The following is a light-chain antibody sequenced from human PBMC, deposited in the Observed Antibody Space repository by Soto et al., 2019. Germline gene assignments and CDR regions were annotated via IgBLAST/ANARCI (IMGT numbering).Light chain of an antibody. CDR1: QSVLYSSNNKNY. CDR2: WAS. CDR3: QQYESTPPT. V-gene: IGKV4-1*01. Sequence: DIVMTQSPDSLAVSLGERATINCKSSQSVLYSSNNKNYLAWYQQRPGQPPKLLIYWASTRESGVPDRFSGSGSGTDFTRTITSLLAEDVAVYYCQQYESTPPTFGQGTKLEIK. J-gene: IGKJ2*01.